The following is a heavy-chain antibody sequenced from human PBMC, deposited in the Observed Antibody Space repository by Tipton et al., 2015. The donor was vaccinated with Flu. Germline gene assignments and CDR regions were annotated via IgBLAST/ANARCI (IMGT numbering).Heavy chain of an antibody. V-gene: IGHV3-53*01. CDR2: IYSGGST. Sequence: SLRLSCAASGFTVSSNYMSWVRQAPGKGLEWVSVIYSGGSTYYADSVKGRFTISRDNSKNTLYLQMNSLRAEDTAVYYCASHTWAGSSSWYGIDYWGQGTLVTVSS. D-gene: IGHD6-13*01. CDR3: ASHTWAGSSSWYGIDY. CDR1: GFTVSSNY. J-gene: IGHJ4*02.